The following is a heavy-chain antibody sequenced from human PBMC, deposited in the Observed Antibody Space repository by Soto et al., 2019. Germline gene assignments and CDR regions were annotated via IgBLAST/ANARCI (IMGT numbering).Heavy chain of an antibody. CDR2: INPNSGGT. V-gene: IGHV1-2*02. J-gene: IGHJ4*02. D-gene: IGHD4-17*01. CDR3: AVALYRDYVVDY. Sequence: GQGLEWMGWINPNSGGTNYAQKFQGRVTMTRDTSISTAYMELSRLRSDDTAVYYCAVALYRDYVVDYGGQRTRVTVSS.